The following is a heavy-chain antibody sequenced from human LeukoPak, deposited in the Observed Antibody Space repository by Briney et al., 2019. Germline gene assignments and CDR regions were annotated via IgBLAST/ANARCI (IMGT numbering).Heavy chain of an antibody. CDR3: ARSPDLYDSSGYYFNWFDP. Sequence: GASAKVSCKASGYTFTSYGISWVRQAPGQGLQWMGWISAYNGNTNYAQKLQGRVTMSTDTSTSTAYMELRSLRSDDTAVYYCARSPDLYDSSGYYFNWFDPWGQGTLVTVSS. CDR1: GYTFTSYG. V-gene: IGHV1-18*01. CDR2: ISAYNGNT. J-gene: IGHJ5*02. D-gene: IGHD3-22*01.